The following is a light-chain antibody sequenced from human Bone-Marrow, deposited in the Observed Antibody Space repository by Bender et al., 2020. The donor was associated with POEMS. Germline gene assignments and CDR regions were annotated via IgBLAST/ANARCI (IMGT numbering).Light chain of an antibody. V-gene: IGLV2-14*03. CDR2: DVA. Sequence: QSALTQPASVSGSPGQSITISCTGTGSDIGAYSFVSWYQHHPGKAPKLINYDVATRPSGLSNRFPDSTSGNTASLTISGLQPEHEADYFCCSFTTTSTLIFGGGTKLTVL. CDR1: GSDIGAYSF. J-gene: IGLJ2*01. CDR3: CSFTTTSTLI.